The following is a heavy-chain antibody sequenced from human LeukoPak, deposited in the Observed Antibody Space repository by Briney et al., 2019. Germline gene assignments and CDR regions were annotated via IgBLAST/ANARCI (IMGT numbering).Heavy chain of an antibody. V-gene: IGHV1-18*01. J-gene: IGHJ4*02. CDR1: GYTFTSYG. CDR3: ARVMSSSGYYPFDY. Sequence: ASVKVSCKASGYTFTSYGISWVRQAPGQGLEWMGWISAYNGNTNYAQKLQGRVTMTTDTSTSTAYMELRSLRSDHTAVYYCARVMSSSGYYPFDYSGQGTLVTVSS. CDR2: ISAYNGNT. D-gene: IGHD3-22*01.